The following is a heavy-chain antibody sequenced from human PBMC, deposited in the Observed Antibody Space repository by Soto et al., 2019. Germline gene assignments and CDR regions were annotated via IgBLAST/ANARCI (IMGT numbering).Heavy chain of an antibody. J-gene: IGHJ4*02. CDR1: GGSIRSYY. CDR2: IYYSGST. Sequence: SETLSLTCTVSGGSIRSYYWSWIRQPPGKGLECIGYIYYSGSTNYNPSLKSRVTISVDTSKNQFSLKLSSVTAADTAIYYCARNYGYYVDYWGQGTLVTVSS. CDR3: ARNYGYYVDY. V-gene: IGHV4-59*08. D-gene: IGHD4-17*01.